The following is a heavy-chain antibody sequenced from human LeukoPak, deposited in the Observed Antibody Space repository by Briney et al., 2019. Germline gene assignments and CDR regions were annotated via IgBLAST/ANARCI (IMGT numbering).Heavy chain of an antibody. Sequence: GESLKISCKGSGYSFTSYWIGWVRQMPGKGLEWMGIIYPGDSDTRYSPSFQGQVTISADKSISTAYLQWSSLKASDTAMYYCARHEDRYYDSSGYGPDYWGQGTLVTVSS. D-gene: IGHD3-22*01. J-gene: IGHJ4*02. CDR3: ARHEDRYYDSSGYGPDY. CDR1: GYSFTSYW. V-gene: IGHV5-51*01. CDR2: IYPGDSDT.